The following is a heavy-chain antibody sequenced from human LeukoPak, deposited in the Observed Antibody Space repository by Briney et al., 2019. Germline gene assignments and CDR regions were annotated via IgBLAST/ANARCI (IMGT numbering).Heavy chain of an antibody. Sequence: GGSLRLSCAASGLAFSSYAMSWVRQAPGKGLEWVSTISVASNTFYADSVKGRFTISRDNSGNTVYLQMTSLRADDTAVYYCADYGVSGVRNNFYWGQGTLVTVSS. CDR2: ISVASNT. CDR1: GLAFSSYA. V-gene: IGHV3-23*01. J-gene: IGHJ4*02. D-gene: IGHD3-3*01. CDR3: ADYGVSGVRNNFY.